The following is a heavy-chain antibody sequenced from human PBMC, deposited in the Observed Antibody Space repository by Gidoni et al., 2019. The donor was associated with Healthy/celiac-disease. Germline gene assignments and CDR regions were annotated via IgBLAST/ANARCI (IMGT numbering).Heavy chain of an antibody. CDR2: IYYSGST. CDR1: GGSISSYY. CDR3: ARHNHDYGDTRWFDP. V-gene: IGHV4-59*08. J-gene: IGHJ5*02. Sequence: TCTVSGGSISSYYWSWIRQPPGKGLEWIGYIYYSGSTNYNPSLKSRVTISVDTSKNQFSLKLSSVTAADTAVYYCARHNHDYGDTRWFDPWGQGTLVTVSS. D-gene: IGHD4-17*01.